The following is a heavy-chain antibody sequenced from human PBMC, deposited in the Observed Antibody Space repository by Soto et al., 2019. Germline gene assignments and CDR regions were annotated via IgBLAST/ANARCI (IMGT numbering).Heavy chain of an antibody. V-gene: IGHV3-15*07. CDR1: GFTFSNAW. Sequence: PGGSLRLSCAASGFTFSNAWMNWVRQAPGKGLEWVGRIKSKTDGGTTDYAAPVKGRFTISRDDSKNTLYLQMNSLKTEDTAVYYCTTDLTYYDYVWGSYRHEENFDYWGQGTLVTVSS. CDR3: TTDLTYYDYVWGSYRHEENFDY. CDR2: IKSKTDGGTT. J-gene: IGHJ4*02. D-gene: IGHD3-16*02.